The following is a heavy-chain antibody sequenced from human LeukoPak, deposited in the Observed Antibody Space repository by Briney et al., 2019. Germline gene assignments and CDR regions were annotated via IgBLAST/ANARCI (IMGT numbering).Heavy chain of an antibody. CDR2: IYYSGST. V-gene: IGHV4-31*03. J-gene: IGHJ6*02. Sequence: PSETLSLTCTVSGGSISSGGYYWSWIRQHPGKGLEWIGYIYYSGSTYYNPSLKSRVTISVDTSKNQFSLKLSSVTAADTAVYYCARDLHLYCSSTSRYNYGMDVWGQGTTVTVSS. CDR1: GGSISSGGYY. CDR3: ARDLHLYCSSTSRYNYGMDV. D-gene: IGHD2-2*02.